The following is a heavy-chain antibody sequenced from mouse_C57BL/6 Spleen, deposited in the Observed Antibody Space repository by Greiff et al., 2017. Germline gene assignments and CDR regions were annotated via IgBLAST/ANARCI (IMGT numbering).Heavy chain of an antibody. CDR3: ATTLRGREYFDV. Sequence: QVQLQQPGAELVKPGASVKLSCKASGYTFTSYWMHWVKQRPGRGLEWIGRIDPNSGGTKYNEKFKSKATLTVDQPASTAYMQTSSLTSEDSAVYYCATTLRGREYFDVWVTGTTVTVSS. V-gene: IGHV1-72*01. D-gene: IGHD1-1*01. J-gene: IGHJ1*03. CDR1: GYTFTSYW. CDR2: IDPNSGGT.